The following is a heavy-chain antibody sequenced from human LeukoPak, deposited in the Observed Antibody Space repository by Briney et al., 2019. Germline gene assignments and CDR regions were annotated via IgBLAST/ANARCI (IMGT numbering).Heavy chain of an antibody. Sequence: SETLSLTCTVSGGSISSHYFSWIRQPAGKGLEWIGRIYTSGSTNYNPSLKSRVTMSVDTSKNQFSLKLSSVTAADTAVYYCARDLRAHSSGYYHDAFDIWGQGTMVTVS. D-gene: IGHD3-22*01. CDR1: GGSISSHY. V-gene: IGHV4-4*07. CDR3: ARDLRAHSSGYYHDAFDI. CDR2: IYTSGST. J-gene: IGHJ3*02.